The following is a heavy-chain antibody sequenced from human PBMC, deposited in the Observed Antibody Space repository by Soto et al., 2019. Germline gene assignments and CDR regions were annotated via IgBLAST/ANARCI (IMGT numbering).Heavy chain of an antibody. V-gene: IGHV4-39*01. J-gene: IGHJ3*02. D-gene: IGHD4-17*01. CDR3: ARLIDYGDSYAFDI. Sequence: PETLSLTCTVSGGSISSSSYYWGWIRQPPGKGLEWIGSIYYSGSTYYNPSLKSRVTISVDTSKNQFSLKLSSVTAADTAVYYCARLIDYGDSYAFDIWGQGTMVTVSS. CDR2: IYYSGST. CDR1: GGSISSSSYY.